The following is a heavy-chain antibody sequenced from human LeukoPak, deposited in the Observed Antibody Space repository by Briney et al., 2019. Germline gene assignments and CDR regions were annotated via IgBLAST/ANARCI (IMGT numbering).Heavy chain of an antibody. D-gene: IGHD5-24*01. V-gene: IGHV1-69*05. J-gene: IGHJ4*02. CDR1: GYTFTGYY. CDR2: IIPIFGTA. Sequence: GASVKVSCKASGYTFTGYYMHWVRQAPGQGLEWMGRIIPIFGTANYAQKFQGRVTITTDESTSTAYMELSSLRSEDTAVYYCARPRDGYNYGFDYWGQGTLVTVSS. CDR3: ARPRDGYNYGFDY.